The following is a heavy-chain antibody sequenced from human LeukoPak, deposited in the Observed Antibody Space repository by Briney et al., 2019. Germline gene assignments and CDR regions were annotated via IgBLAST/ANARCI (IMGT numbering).Heavy chain of an antibody. CDR1: GFSFSTYA. CDR3: VRRGSGSSSPFAY. D-gene: IGHD6-6*01. V-gene: IGHV3-23*01. Sequence: GGSLRLSCAASGFSFSTYAMSWARQAPGKGLEWVSGISGSGETSCYAASVKGRLTTSRDNSNNTLYLQMTSLRADDTAVYYCVRRGSGSSSPFAYWGQGALVIVSS. J-gene: IGHJ4*02. CDR2: ISGSGETS.